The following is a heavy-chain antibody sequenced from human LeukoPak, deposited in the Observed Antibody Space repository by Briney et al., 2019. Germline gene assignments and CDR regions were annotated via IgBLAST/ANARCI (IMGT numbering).Heavy chain of an antibody. D-gene: IGHD3-22*01. Sequence: GGSLRLSCAASGFTFSSYAMSWVRQAPGKGLEWVSAVSGSGGSTYYADSVKGRFTISRDNSKNTLYLQMNSLRAEDTAVYYCAKDLTDYDSSGYYYSPPFDYWGQGTLVTVPS. CDR2: VSGSGGST. J-gene: IGHJ4*02. CDR3: AKDLTDYDSSGYYYSPPFDY. CDR1: GFTFSSYA. V-gene: IGHV3-23*01.